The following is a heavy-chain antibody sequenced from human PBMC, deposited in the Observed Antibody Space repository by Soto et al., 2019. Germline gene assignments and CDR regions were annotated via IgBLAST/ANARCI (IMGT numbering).Heavy chain of an antibody. Sequence: QITLKESGPTLVNPTQTLTLTCTFSGFSLSTSGVGVGWIRQPPGKALEWLALIYWDDDKGYSPSLKSRLTITKDTSKNQVVLTMTNMDPVDTATYYCAHSPEILFDTQDYFDYWCQGTLVTVSS. CDR1: GFSLSTSGVG. D-gene: IGHD2-15*01. CDR3: AHSPEILFDTQDYFDY. J-gene: IGHJ4*02. V-gene: IGHV2-5*02. CDR2: IYWDDDK.